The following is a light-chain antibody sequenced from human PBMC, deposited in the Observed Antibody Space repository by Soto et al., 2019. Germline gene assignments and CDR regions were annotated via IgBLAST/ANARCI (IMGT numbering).Light chain of an antibody. CDR2: DAS. J-gene: IGKJ2*01. Sequence: DIQMTQSPSTLSASVGDRVTITCRASQSISSWLAWYQQKPGKAPKLLIYDASSLESGVPSRFSGSGSGTEFTLTISSLXPDXXXXYYCQQYNSYSYTFGQGTKLEIK. CDR1: QSISSW. V-gene: IGKV1-5*01. CDR3: QQYNSYSYT.